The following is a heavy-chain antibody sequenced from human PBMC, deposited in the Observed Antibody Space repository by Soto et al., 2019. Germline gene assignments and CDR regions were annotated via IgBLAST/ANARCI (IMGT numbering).Heavy chain of an antibody. J-gene: IGHJ4*02. CDR2: MKHDGTES. CDR3: ARVMGAPAGTVGLDF. CDR1: GFTFGSYW. D-gene: IGHD6-13*01. Sequence: EVQLVESGGGLVQPGGSLRLSCAASGFTFGSYWMSWVRQAPGQGLKWVANMKHDGTESYYVASVKGRFTISRDNAKNSLYLQMNSLRAEDTAVYYCARVMGAPAGTVGLDFWGQGSLVTVSS. V-gene: IGHV3-7*05.